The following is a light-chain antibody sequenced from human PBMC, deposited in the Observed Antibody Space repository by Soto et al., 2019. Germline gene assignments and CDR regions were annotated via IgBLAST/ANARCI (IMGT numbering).Light chain of an antibody. CDR1: QGISLD. J-gene: IGKJ1*01. Sequence: DIQLTQSPSFLSASVGDRVTITCRASQGISLDLAWYQQKPGKAPKLLIYAASTLQSGVPSRFSGSGSRTEFNLTITSLQPEDFASYVCQQLHSYPPTFGQGTKVEIK. CDR3: QQLHSYPPT. CDR2: AAS. V-gene: IGKV1-9*01.